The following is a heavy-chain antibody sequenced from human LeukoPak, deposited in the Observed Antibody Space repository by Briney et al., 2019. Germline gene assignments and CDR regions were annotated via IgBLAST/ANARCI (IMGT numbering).Heavy chain of an antibody. Sequence: SETLSLTCAVSGDSLSSSHWWCWGRQSPGKGVEWSGDIYHSGNTNYNPSLKSRVAISLDKSSNQFSLRLTSVTAADTAMYFCAREEMPGKFDYWGQGTLVTVSS. CDR1: GDSLSSSHW. D-gene: IGHD1-26*01. J-gene: IGHJ4*02. V-gene: IGHV4-4*02. CDR3: AREEMPGKFDY. CDR2: IYHSGNT.